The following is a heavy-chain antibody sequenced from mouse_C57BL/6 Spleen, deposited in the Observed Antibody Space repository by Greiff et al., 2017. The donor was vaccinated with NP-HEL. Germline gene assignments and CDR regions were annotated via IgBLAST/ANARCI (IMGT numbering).Heavy chain of an antibody. D-gene: IGHD3-3*01. CDR1: GYTFTDYN. CDR3: GREGRGDAMDY. CDR2: INPNDGGT. J-gene: IGHJ4*01. V-gene: IGHV1-18*01. Sequence: EVQLQQSGPELVKPGASVKIPCTASGYTFTDYNMDWVKQSHGKSLEWIGDINPNDGGTIYKQKFKGKATLTVDKSSSTADRQLRSLTSDDTAVYYCGREGRGDAMDYWGQGTSVTVSS.